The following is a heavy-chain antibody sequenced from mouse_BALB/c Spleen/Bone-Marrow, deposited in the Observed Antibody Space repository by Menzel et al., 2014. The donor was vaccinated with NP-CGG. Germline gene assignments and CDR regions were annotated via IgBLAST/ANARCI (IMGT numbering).Heavy chain of an antibody. CDR1: GFNIKDTY. J-gene: IGHJ2*01. V-gene: IGHV14-3*02. D-gene: IGHD1-2*01. CDR2: IDPANGNT. CDR3: ARYYYGYYFDY. Sequence: VQLKHSGAELVKPGASVKLSCTASGFNIKDTYMHWVKQRPEQGLEWIGRIDPANGNTKYDPKFQGKATITADTSSNTAYLQLSSLTSEDTAVYYCARYYYGYYFDYWGQGTTLTASS.